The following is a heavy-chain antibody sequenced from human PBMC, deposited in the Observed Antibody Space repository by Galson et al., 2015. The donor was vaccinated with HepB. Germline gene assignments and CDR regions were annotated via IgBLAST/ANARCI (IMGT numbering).Heavy chain of an antibody. V-gene: IGHV4-34*01. CDR1: GGSISAYH. J-gene: IGHJ6*02. D-gene: IGHD5-12*01. CDR2: INHMGTT. Sequence: SETLSLTCAVYGGSISAYHWSWIRQSPGGGLEWIGEINHMGTTNYNPSLKGRVTISKDTSRGQFSLQLTALTAADTAVYYCATAPEWLLPYSYPMDVWGQGTTVTVSS. CDR3: ATAPEWLLPYSYPMDV.